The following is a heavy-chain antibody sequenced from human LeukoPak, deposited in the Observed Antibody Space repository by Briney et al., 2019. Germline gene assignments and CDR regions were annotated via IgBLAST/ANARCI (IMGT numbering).Heavy chain of an antibody. D-gene: IGHD1-1*01. CDR2: IRSKAYGGTT. CDR3: TTDREGNDVGDYFDY. CDR1: GFTFGDYA. V-gene: IGHV3-49*03. Sequence: GGSLRLSCTASGFTFGDYAMSWFRQAPGKGLEWVGFIRSKAYGGTTEYAASVKGRFTISRDDSKSIAYLQMNSLKTEDTAVYYCTTDREGNDVGDYFDYWGQGTLVTVSS. J-gene: IGHJ4*02.